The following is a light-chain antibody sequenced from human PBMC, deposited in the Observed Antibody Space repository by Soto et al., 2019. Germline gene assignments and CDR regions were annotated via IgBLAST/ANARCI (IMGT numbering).Light chain of an antibody. Sequence: EIVLTQSPATLSLSPGERAALSCRASQSVSRYLAWYQQKPGQAPRLLIYDASNRATGIPARFSGSGSGTQFTLTISSLEPEDFAVYYCQQRSNWRLTFGGGTKVDIK. CDR2: DAS. V-gene: IGKV3-11*01. CDR3: QQRSNWRLT. CDR1: QSVSRY. J-gene: IGKJ4*01.